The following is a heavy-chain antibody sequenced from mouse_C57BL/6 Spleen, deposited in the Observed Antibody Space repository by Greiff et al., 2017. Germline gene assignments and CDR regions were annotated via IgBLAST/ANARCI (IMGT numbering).Heavy chain of an antibody. V-gene: IGHV1-39*01. CDR1: GYSFTDYN. Sequence: LVESGPELVKPGASVKISCKASGYSFTDYNMNWVKQSNGKSLEWIGVINPNYGTTSYNQKFKGKATLTVDQSSSTAYMQLNSLTSEDSAVYYCARGAGLLKGDYFDYWGQGTTLTVSS. CDR3: ARGAGLLKGDYFDY. CDR2: INPNYGTT. D-gene: IGHD6-5*01. J-gene: IGHJ2*01.